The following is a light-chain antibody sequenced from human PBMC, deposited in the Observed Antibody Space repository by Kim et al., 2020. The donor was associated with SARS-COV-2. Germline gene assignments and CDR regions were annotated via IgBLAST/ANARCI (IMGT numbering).Light chain of an antibody. V-gene: IGKV4-1*01. CDR1: QCLVQTNNKNY. CDR2: WAS. CDR3: HQYYLTPFS. J-gene: IGKJ3*01. Sequence: RATINCKSSQCLVQTNNKNYLGWYQQKPGQPPKLLIYWASTRASGVPDRFSGSGSGTDFTLTISSLQAEDVALYYCHQYYLTPFSFGPGTKVDIK.